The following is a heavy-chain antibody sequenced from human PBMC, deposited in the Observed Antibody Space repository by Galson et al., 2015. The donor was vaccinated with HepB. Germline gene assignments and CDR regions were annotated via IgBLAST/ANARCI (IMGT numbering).Heavy chain of an antibody. Sequence: SLRLSCAASGFTFDDYAMHWVRQAPGKGLEWVSGISWNSGSIGYADSVKGRFTISRDNAKNSLYLQMNSLRAEDTALYYCAKDGSLEQLSPNWFDPWGQGTLVTVSS. J-gene: IGHJ5*02. CDR3: AKDGSLEQLSPNWFDP. V-gene: IGHV3-9*01. D-gene: IGHD6-13*01. CDR1: GFTFDDYA. CDR2: ISWNSGSI.